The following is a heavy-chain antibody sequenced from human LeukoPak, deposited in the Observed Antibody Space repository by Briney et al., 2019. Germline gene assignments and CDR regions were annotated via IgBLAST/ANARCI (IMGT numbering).Heavy chain of an antibody. Sequence: GASVKVSCKVSGYTLTELSMHWVRQAPGKGLEWMGGFDPEDGETIYAQKFQGRVTMTGDTSTDTAYMELSSLRSEDTAVYYCATNYYGSGPLDYWGQGTLVTVSS. CDR3: ATNYYGSGPLDY. CDR1: GYTLTELS. CDR2: FDPEDGET. J-gene: IGHJ4*02. D-gene: IGHD3-10*01. V-gene: IGHV1-24*01.